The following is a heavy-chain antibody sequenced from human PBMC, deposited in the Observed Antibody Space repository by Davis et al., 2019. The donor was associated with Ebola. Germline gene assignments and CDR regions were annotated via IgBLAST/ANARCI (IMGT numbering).Heavy chain of an antibody. CDR1: GGSISSYY. V-gene: IGHV4-59*08. D-gene: IGHD3-3*01. CDR3: ARHQVPRTIFGGNFEY. J-gene: IGHJ4*02. Sequence: MPSETLSLTCTVSGGSISSYYWSWIRHHPGKGMEWIGYIDYSGSTSYNPSLSGRVTISLDTSKNQFSLKLTSVTAADTAVYYCARHQVPRTIFGGNFEYWGQGTLVTVSS. CDR2: IDYSGST.